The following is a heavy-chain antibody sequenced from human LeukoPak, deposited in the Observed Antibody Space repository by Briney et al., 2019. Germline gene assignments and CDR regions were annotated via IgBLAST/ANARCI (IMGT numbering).Heavy chain of an antibody. CDR2: ISGSGSST. CDR3: AKELATIRAFDF. V-gene: IGHV3-23*01. CDR1: GFTFSTYA. D-gene: IGHD5-24*01. Sequence: PGGSLRLSCAASGFTFSTYAMSWVRQAPGKGLEWVSVISGSGSSTYYADSVKGRFTISRDNSKNTLYLQINSLRAEDTAVYYCAKELATIRAFDFWGKGKMVSVSS. J-gene: IGHJ3*01.